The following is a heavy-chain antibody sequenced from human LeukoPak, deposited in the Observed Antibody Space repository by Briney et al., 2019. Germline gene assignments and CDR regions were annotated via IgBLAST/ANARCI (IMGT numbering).Heavy chain of an antibody. J-gene: IGHJ5*02. D-gene: IGHD1-7*01. V-gene: IGHV4-31*03. CDR2: IYYSGST. CDR3: ARLTGTTSCWFDP. Sequence: PSETLSLTCTVSGGYISSGGYYWSWIRQHPGKGLEWIGYIYYSGSTYYNPSLKSRVTISVDTSKNQFSLKLSSVTAADTAVYYCARLTGTTSCWFDPWGQGTLVTVSS. CDR1: GGYISSGGYY.